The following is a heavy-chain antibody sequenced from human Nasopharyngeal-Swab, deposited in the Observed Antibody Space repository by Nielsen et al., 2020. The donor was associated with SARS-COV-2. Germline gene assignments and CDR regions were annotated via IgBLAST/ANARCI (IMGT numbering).Heavy chain of an antibody. D-gene: IGHD2-15*01. CDR3: ARERTDCSGGSCYSYGMDV. V-gene: IGHV3-7*01. J-gene: IGHJ6*02. Sequence: GESLRLSCAASGFTFSSYWMSWVRQAPGKGLEWVANIKQDGSEKYYVDSVKGRFTISRDNAKNSLYLQMNSLRAEDTAVYYCARERTDCSGGSCYSYGMDVWGQGTTVTVSS. CDR1: GFTFSSYW. CDR2: IKQDGSEK.